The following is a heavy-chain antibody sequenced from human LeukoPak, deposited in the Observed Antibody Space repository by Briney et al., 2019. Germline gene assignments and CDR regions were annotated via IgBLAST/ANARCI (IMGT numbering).Heavy chain of an antibody. CDR2: INTDGSDA. CDR1: GFTFSDTW. J-gene: IGHJ4*02. D-gene: IGHD4-23*01. Sequence: GGSLRLSCAASGFTFSDTWMHWVRQAPGKGLMWVARINTDGSDAVYAGSVKGRFTISRDNTQNALHLQMHSLRAEDTAMYYCARVYGGPFDLWGQGNLVTVSS. V-gene: IGHV3-74*01. CDR3: ARVYGGPFDL.